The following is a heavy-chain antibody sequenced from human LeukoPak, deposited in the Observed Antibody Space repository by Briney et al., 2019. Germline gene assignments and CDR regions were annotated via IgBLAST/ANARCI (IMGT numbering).Heavy chain of an antibody. D-gene: IGHD3-22*01. CDR1: GGSISSYY. CDR3: ARVFDSSGGYDY. V-gene: IGHV4-59*01. J-gene: IGHJ4*02. CDR2: IYYSGIT. Sequence: PSETLSLTCTVSGGSISSYYWSWIRQPPGKGLEWIGYIYYSGITNYNPSLKSRVTISVDTSKNQFSLKLSSVTASDTAVYYCARVFDSSGGYDYWGQGTLVTVCS.